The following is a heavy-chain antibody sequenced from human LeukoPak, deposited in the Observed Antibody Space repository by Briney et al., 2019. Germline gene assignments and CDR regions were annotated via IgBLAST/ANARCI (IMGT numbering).Heavy chain of an antibody. D-gene: IGHD2-15*01. Sequence: SQTLSLTCTVSGGSISSGDYYWRWIRQPPGKGLEWIGYIYYSGSTYYNPSLKSRVTISVDTSKNQFSVKLSSVTAADTAVYYCARDLSDCSGGSCSWFDPWGQGTLVTVSS. CDR2: IYYSGST. CDR3: ARDLSDCSGGSCSWFDP. CDR1: GGSISSGDYY. J-gene: IGHJ5*02. V-gene: IGHV4-30-4*01.